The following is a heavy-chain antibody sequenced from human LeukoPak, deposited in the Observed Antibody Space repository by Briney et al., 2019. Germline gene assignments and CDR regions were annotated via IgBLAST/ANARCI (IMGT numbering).Heavy chain of an antibody. Sequence: ASVKVSCKASGYTFTSYGISWVRQAPGQGLEWMGWISAYNGNTNYAQKLQGRVTMTTDTSTSTAYMELRSLRSDDTAVYYCAREYCSGNCYYYYMDVWGKGTTVTISS. V-gene: IGHV1-18*01. CDR3: AREYCSGNCYYYYMDV. CDR2: ISAYNGNT. CDR1: GYTFTSYG. J-gene: IGHJ6*03. D-gene: IGHD2-15*01.